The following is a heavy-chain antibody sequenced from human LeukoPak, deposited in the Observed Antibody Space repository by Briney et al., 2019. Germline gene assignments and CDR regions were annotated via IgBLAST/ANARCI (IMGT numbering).Heavy chain of an antibody. CDR2: INSGNGAT. V-gene: IGHV1-8*01. CDR3: ARSPQDHGGNCFNH. Sequence: ASVKVSCNASGYAFTTYDINLVRQAPGQGLESMARINSGNGATGYEQTFQDRITVTSDTSTDTVYMELASLTSNDTATYYCARSPQDHGGNCFNHWGLGSLVTVSS. J-gene: IGHJ4*02. D-gene: IGHD4-23*01. CDR1: GYAFTTYD.